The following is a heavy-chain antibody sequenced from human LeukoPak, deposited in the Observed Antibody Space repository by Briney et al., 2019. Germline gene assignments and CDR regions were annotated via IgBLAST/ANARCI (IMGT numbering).Heavy chain of an antibody. CDR2: IYYSGST. CDR1: GGSISSGDYY. V-gene: IGHV4-30-4*01. Sequence: SGTLSLTCTVSGGSISSGDYYWSWIRQPPGKGLEWIGYIYYSGSTYYNPSLKSRVTISVDTSKNQFSLKLSSVTAADTAVYYCARARIAAAGTCDYFDYWGQGTLVTVSS. D-gene: IGHD6-13*01. CDR3: ARARIAAAGTCDYFDY. J-gene: IGHJ4*02.